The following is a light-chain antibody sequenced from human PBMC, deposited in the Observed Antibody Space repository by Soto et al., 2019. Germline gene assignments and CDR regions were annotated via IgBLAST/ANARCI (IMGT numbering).Light chain of an antibody. J-gene: IGLJ2*01. CDR2: EGS. V-gene: IGLV2-14*02. CDR3: SSYTRSNTLVI. Sequence: QSVLTQPASVSGSPGQSITISCTGTSSDVGSYNLVSWYQQHPGKAPKLMIYEGSKRPSGVSNRFSGSKSGNTASLTISGLQAEDEADYYCSSYTRSNTLVIFGGGTKLTVL. CDR1: SSDVGSYNL.